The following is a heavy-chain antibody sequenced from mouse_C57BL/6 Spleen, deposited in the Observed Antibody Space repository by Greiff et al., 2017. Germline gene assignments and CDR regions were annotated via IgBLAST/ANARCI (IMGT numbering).Heavy chain of an antibody. J-gene: IGHJ2*01. V-gene: IGHV1-69*01. CDR2: IDPSDSYT. D-gene: IGHD4-1*01. CDR1: GYTFTSYW. CDR3: ARRWDDYCDY. Sequence: QVQLQQPGAELVMPGASVKLSCKASGYTFTSYWMHWVKQRPGQGLEWIGEIDPSDSYTNYNQKFKGKSTLTVDKSSSTAYMQLSSLTSEDSAVYYCARRWDDYCDYCGQGTTLSVSS.